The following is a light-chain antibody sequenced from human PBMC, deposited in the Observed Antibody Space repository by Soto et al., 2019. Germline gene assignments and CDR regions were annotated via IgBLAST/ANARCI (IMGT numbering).Light chain of an antibody. Sequence: IVMTQSPATLSVSPGERVTLSCRARQSVGSNLAWYQQKPGQAPRLLIYGASSRATGIPDRFSGSGSGTEFSLTISGLQSDDFALYYCQQYNKWPPWTFGQGTKVDIK. J-gene: IGKJ1*01. CDR3: QQYNKWPPWT. V-gene: IGKV3D-15*01. CDR2: GAS. CDR1: QSVGSN.